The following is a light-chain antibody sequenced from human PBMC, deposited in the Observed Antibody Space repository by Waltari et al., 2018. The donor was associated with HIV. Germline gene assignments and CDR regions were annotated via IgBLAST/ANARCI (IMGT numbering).Light chain of an antibody. J-gene: IGLJ3*02. Sequence: QSLLTQPPSVSGAPGQNVTISCPGSSPNIGADYDIHWYQQLPGTAPKLLIYFNNNRPAGVPDRFSGSKSGTSASLAITGLQAEDEADYYCQSYDSRVFGGGTKLTVL. CDR1: SPNIGADYD. CDR2: FNN. CDR3: QSYDSRV. V-gene: IGLV1-40*01.